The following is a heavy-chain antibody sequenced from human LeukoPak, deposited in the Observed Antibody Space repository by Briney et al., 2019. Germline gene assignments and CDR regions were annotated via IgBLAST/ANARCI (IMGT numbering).Heavy chain of an antibody. CDR2: INPNSGGT. J-gene: IGHJ4*02. Sequence: ASVKVSCKASGYTFTGYYMHWVRQAPGQGLEWMGWINPNSGGTNYAQKFQGRVTMTRDTPISTAYMELSRLRSDDTAVYYCARDQAVETTPLGIVVVRGSEYDYWGQGTLVTVSS. V-gene: IGHV1-2*02. D-gene: IGHD3-22*01. CDR3: ARDQAVETTPLGIVVVRGSEYDY. CDR1: GYTFTGYY.